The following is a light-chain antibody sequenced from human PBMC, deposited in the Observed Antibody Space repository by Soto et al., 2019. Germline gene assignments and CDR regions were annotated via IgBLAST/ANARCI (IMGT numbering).Light chain of an antibody. CDR3: CSYAGSSTYV. CDR2: EGS. CDR1: SSDVGSYNL. J-gene: IGLJ1*01. V-gene: IGLV2-23*01. Sequence: QSVLTRPASVSGSPGQSITISCTGTSSDVGSYNLVSWYQQHPGKAPKLMIYEGSKRPSGVSNRFSGSKSGNTASLTISGPQAEDEADYYCCSYAGSSTYVFGTGTKVTVL.